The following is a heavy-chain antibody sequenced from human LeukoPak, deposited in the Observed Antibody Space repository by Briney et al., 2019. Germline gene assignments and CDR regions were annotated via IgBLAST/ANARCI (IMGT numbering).Heavy chain of an antibody. Sequence: GGPLRLSCAASGFTFSDYYMNWIRQAPGKGLEWISYMSSSGSTISYADSVTGRFTVSRDNAKNSLYLQMNSLRAEDTAVYYCARSIQPAANAIDYWGQGTLLTVSS. CDR3: ARSIQPAANAIDY. V-gene: IGHV3-11*04. CDR1: GFTFSDYY. J-gene: IGHJ4*02. CDR2: MSSSGSTI. D-gene: IGHD2-2*01.